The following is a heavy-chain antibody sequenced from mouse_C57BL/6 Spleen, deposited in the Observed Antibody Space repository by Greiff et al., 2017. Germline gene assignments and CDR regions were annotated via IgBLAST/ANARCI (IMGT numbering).Heavy chain of an antibody. CDR2: IYPGSGNT. CDR3: ARSAFLYAMDY. V-gene: IGHV1-66*01. D-gene: IGHD1-2*01. Sequence: VKVVESGPELVKPGASVKISCKASGYSFTSYYIHWVKQRPGQGLEWIGWIYPGSGNTKYNEKFKGKATLTADTSSSTAYMQLSSLTSEDAAVYYCARSAFLYAMDYWGQGTSVTVSA. J-gene: IGHJ4*01. CDR1: GYSFTSYY.